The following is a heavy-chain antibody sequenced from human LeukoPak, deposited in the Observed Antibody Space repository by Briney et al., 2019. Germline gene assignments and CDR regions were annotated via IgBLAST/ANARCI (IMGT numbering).Heavy chain of an antibody. CDR2: INHSGST. Sequence: SETLSLTCTVSGGSISSGSYYWSWIRQPAGKGLEWIGEINHSGSTNYNPSLKSRVTISVDTSKNQFSLKLSSVTAADTAVYYCARGPGIAVAGPLTYFDYWGQGTLVTVSS. J-gene: IGHJ4*02. D-gene: IGHD6-19*01. CDR3: ARGPGIAVAGPLTYFDY. V-gene: IGHV4-61*10. CDR1: GGSISSGSYY.